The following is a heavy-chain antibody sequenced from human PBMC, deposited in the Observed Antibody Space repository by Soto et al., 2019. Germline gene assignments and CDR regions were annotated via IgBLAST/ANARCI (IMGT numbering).Heavy chain of an antibody. Sequence: SGPSLVNPPQTLTLTCTFSGFSLSTIEVGVGWIRQPPGKALEWLALIYWDDDKRYSPSLKSRLTITKDTSKNQVVLTMTNMDPVDTATYYCAHRRVSGYAYGGLDYWGQGTLVTVSS. V-gene: IGHV2-5*02. J-gene: IGHJ4*02. CDR2: IYWDDDK. D-gene: IGHD5-12*01. CDR1: GFSLSTIEVG. CDR3: AHRRVSGYAYGGLDY.